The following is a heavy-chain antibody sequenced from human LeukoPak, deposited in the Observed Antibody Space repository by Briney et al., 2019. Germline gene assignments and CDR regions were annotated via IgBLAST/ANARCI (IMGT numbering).Heavy chain of an antibody. CDR2: INHHSGGT. V-gene: IGHV1-2*02. J-gene: IGHJ4*02. D-gene: IGHD1-26*01. CDR3: ARDLRGLGDYFDY. Sequence: ASVKVSCKASGYTFSGYYIYWVRQAPGQGLEWMGWINHHSGGTNYAQKFQGRVTMTRDTSISTAYMELPRLTSDDTAVYYCARDLRGLGDYFDYWGQGTLVTVSS. CDR1: GYTFSGYY.